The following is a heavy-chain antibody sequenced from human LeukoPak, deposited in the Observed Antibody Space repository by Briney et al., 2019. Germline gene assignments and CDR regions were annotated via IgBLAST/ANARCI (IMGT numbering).Heavy chain of an antibody. CDR2: IYTSGST. J-gene: IGHJ4*02. Sequence: SETLSLTCTVSGGSISSYYWSWLRQPPGKGLEWIGYIYTSGSTNYNPSLKSRVTISVDTSKNQFSLKLSSVTAADTAVYYCARLLVGETYFDYWGQGTLVTVSS. CDR1: GGSISSYY. CDR3: ARLLVGETYFDY. D-gene: IGHD3-16*01. V-gene: IGHV4-4*09.